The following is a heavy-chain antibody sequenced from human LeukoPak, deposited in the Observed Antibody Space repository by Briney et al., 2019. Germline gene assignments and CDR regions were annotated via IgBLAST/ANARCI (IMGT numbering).Heavy chain of an antibody. CDR1: GLSISDNY. CDR3: AREGKPTDGYTGAFDN. J-gene: IGHJ4*02. CDR2: SHSGANK. D-gene: IGHD5-24*01. V-gene: IGHV3-69-1*02. Sequence: PGGSLRLSCAASGLSISDNYMSWVRQAPGKGLEWVSISHSGANKYYADSVKGRFTISRDNAKNSLHLQMNSLRAEDTAVYYCAREGKPTDGYTGAFDNWGQGTLVTVSS.